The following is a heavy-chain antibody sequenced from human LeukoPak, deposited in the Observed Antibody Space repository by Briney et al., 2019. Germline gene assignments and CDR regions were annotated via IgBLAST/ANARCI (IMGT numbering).Heavy chain of an antibody. Sequence: GGSLRLSCAASGFTFSSYDMSWVRQAPGKGPEWVSASGGDGGSAYADSVKGRFTISRDNSKNTLSLQMNSLRAEDTAVYFCAKDWKFYYVSGSFFPDNWGQGTLVTVSS. CDR2: SGGDGGSA. CDR3: AKDWKFYYVSGSFFPDN. D-gene: IGHD3-10*01. CDR1: GFTFSSYD. J-gene: IGHJ4*02. V-gene: IGHV3-23*01.